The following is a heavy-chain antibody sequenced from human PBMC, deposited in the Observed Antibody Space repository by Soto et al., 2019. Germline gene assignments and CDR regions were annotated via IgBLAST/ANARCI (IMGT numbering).Heavy chain of an antibody. CDR2: IIPIFGTA. CDR1: GGTFSSYA. D-gene: IGHD5-12*01. V-gene: IGHV1-69*13. Sequence: SVKVSCKASGGTFSSYAISWVRQAPGQGLEWMGGIIPIFGTANYAQKFQGRVTITADESTSTAYMELSSLRSEDTAVYYCARVQEGVATIRGDYYGMDVWGQGTTVTVSS. CDR3: ARVQEGVATIRGDYYGMDV. J-gene: IGHJ6*02.